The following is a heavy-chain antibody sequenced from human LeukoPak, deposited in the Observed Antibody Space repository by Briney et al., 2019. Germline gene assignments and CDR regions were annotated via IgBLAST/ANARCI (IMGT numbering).Heavy chain of an antibody. V-gene: IGHV3-23*01. CDR1: GFTLSSYA. CDR3: AKDLSAAAGRGRFDP. D-gene: IGHD6-13*01. J-gene: IGHJ5*02. Sequence: GGSLKLSCAASGFTLSSYAMSWVRQAPGKGLEWVSAISGSGGSTYYADSVKGRFTISRDNSNNTLYLQMNSLRAEDTAVYYCAKDLSAAAGRGRFDPWGQGTLVTVSS. CDR2: ISGSGGST.